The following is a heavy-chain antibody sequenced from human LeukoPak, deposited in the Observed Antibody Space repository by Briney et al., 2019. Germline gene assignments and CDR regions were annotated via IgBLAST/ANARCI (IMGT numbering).Heavy chain of an antibody. J-gene: IGHJ3*02. Sequence: GGSLRLSCAASGFTFSSYAMSWVRQAPGKGLEWVSYISSSSSTIYYADSVKGRFTVSRDNAKNSLYLQMNGLRAEDTAVYYCARDGALEMATITWAFDIWGQGTMVTVSS. CDR2: ISSSSSTI. CDR1: GFTFSSYA. V-gene: IGHV3-48*04. D-gene: IGHD5-24*01. CDR3: ARDGALEMATITWAFDI.